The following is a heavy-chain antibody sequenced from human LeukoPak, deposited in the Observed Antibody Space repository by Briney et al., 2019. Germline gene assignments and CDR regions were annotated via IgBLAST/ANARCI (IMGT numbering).Heavy chain of an antibody. J-gene: IGHJ4*02. D-gene: IGHD1-26*01. Sequence: SVTVSCKASGGTFSSYAISWVRQAPGQGLEWMGGIIPMFGSAKYIQKFQGRVTITADESTSTVYMEVSSLRSEDTAVYYCANSNGVGYWGQGTLVIVSS. V-gene: IGHV1-69*13. CDR2: IIPMFGSA. CDR1: GGTFSSYA. CDR3: ANSNGVGY.